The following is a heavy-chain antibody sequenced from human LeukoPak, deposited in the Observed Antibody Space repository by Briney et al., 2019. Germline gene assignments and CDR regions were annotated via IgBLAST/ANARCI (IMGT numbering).Heavy chain of an antibody. Sequence: PGESLRLSCAASGFTFSSYSMNWVRQAPGKGLEWVSFISSSSSYIYYADSVKGRFTISRDNAKNSLYLQMNSLRAEDTAVYYCARNRGGPSIVATIIGGFDYWGQGTLVTVSS. CDR3: ARNRGGPSIVATIIGGFDY. CDR2: ISSSSSYI. V-gene: IGHV3-21*04. J-gene: IGHJ4*02. CDR1: GFTFSSYS. D-gene: IGHD5-12*01.